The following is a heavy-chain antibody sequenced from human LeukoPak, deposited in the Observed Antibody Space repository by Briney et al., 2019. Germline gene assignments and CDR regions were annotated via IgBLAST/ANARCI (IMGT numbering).Heavy chain of an antibody. CDR3: ARGMGDDAFDI. CDR1: GGSFSGYY. Sequence: SETLSLTCAVYGGSFSGYYWSWIRQPPGKGLEWIGEINHSGSTNYNPSLKSRVTISVDTSKNQFSLKLSSVTAADTAVYYCARGMGDDAFDIWGQGTMVTVSS. CDR2: INHSGST. D-gene: IGHD3-16*01. V-gene: IGHV4-34*01. J-gene: IGHJ3*02.